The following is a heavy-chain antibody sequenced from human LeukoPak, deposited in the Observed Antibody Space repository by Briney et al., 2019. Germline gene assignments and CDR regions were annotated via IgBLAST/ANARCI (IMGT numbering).Heavy chain of an antibody. CDR3: ARVSGCSGGICTSLKY. Sequence: GGSLRLSCAASGFTFSSYEMHWVRQAPGKGLEWVTLISYDGTNKYYADSVKGRFTVSRDNSNNTVFPQMHSLSAEDTAVYYCARVSGCSGGICTSLKYWGQGTLVTVSS. V-gene: IGHV3-30*04. D-gene: IGHD2-15*01. J-gene: IGHJ4*02. CDR1: GFTFSSYE. CDR2: ISYDGTNK.